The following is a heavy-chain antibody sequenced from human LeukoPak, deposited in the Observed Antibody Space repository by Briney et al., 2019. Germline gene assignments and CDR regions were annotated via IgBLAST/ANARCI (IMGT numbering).Heavy chain of an antibody. V-gene: IGHV3-30*02. D-gene: IGHD4-17*01. CDR3: AKDNYYGDYEVTSVFGVD. CDR2: IRYDGSNK. Sequence: GGSLRLSCAASGFTFSSHGMYWVRQAPGKGLEWVAFIRYDGSNKYYTDSMKGRFTISRDNSKNTLYLQMDSLRPEDTAIYYCAKDNYYGDYEVTSVFGVDWGQGTLVTVSS. J-gene: IGHJ4*02. CDR1: GFTFSSHG.